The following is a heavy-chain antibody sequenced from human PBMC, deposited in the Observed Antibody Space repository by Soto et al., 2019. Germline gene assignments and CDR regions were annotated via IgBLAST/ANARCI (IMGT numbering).Heavy chain of an antibody. CDR2: IRGSGGSA. V-gene: IGHV3-23*01. CDR3: TPGEERNPNWLRQFSS. CDR1: GLTFTTYA. J-gene: IGHJ5*02. Sequence: GASLRLSCTVSGLTFTTYAMAWVRQAPGQGLEWVSAIRGSGGSAFYADSVRGRFTIYRDDSKDTVYLQMEGLRAEATAVYFCTPGEERNPNWLRQFSSWGQG. D-gene: IGHD3-9*01.